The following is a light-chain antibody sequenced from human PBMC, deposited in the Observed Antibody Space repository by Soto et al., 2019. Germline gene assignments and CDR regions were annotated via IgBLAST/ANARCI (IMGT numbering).Light chain of an antibody. V-gene: IGLV1-44*01. J-gene: IGLJ3*02. CDR3: AAWDDSLKVEV. Sequence: QPVLTQPPSASGTPGQRVTISCSGSSSNIGSNTVNWYQQLPGTAPKLLIYSNNQRPSGVPDRFSGSKSGTSASLAISGLQSEDEADYYCAAWDDSLKVEVFGGGTKLTVL. CDR2: SNN. CDR1: SSNIGSNT.